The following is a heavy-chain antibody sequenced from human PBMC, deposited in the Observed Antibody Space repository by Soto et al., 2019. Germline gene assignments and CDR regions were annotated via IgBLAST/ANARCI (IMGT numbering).Heavy chain of an antibody. CDR2: ISWNSGSI. V-gene: IGHV3-9*01. D-gene: IGHD6-6*01. CDR1: GFTFDDYA. CDR3: AKDGDEYSSSSGAFDI. J-gene: IGHJ3*02. Sequence: GGSLRLSCAASGFTFDDYAMHWVRQAPGKGLEWVSGISWNSGSIGYADSVKGRFTISRDNAKNSLYLQMNSLRAEDTALYYCAKDGDEYSSSSGAFDIWGQGTMVTVSS.